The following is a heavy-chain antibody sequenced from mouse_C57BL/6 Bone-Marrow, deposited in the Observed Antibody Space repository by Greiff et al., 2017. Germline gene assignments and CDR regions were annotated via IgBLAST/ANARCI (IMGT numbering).Heavy chain of an antibody. CDR3: ARTGIPFAY. J-gene: IGHJ3*01. Sequence: VQLQQSGAELARPGASVKLSCKASGYTFTSYGISWVKQRTGQGLEWIGEIYPRSGNTYYNEKFKGKATLTADKSSSTAYMELRSLTSDDSAVYFCARTGIPFAYWGQGTLVTVSA. CDR1: GYTFTSYG. V-gene: IGHV1-81*01. CDR2: IYPRSGNT. D-gene: IGHD1-1*01.